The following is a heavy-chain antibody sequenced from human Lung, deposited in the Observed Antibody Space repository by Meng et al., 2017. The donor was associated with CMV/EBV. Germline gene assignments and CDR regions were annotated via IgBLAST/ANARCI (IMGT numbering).Heavy chain of an antibody. J-gene: IGHJ6*02. V-gene: IGHV4-59*01. CDR3: ARDRAALGYYYYAMDV. CDR2: ISYSGST. CDR1: GHPITTYY. D-gene: IGHD2-15*01. Sequence: SETLSLTCTVSGHPITTYYWSWIRQPPGKGLEWIGYISYSGSTNYSPSLRSRVSLSVDTSKNQFSLELSAVTAADTAIYYCARDRAALGYYYYAMDVWGQGNXVTV.